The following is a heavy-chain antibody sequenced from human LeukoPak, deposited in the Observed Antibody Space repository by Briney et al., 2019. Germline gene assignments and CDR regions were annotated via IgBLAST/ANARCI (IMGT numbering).Heavy chain of an antibody. D-gene: IGHD5-12*01. CDR1: GGSISSYY. J-gene: IGHJ3*02. Sequence: SETLSLTCTVSGGSISSYYWSWIRQPPGKGLEWIGYIYYSGSTYYNPSLKSRVTISVDTSKNQFSLKLSSVTAADTAVYYCARGYNIWGQGTMVTVSS. CDR2: IYYSGST. CDR3: ARGYNI. V-gene: IGHV4-59*12.